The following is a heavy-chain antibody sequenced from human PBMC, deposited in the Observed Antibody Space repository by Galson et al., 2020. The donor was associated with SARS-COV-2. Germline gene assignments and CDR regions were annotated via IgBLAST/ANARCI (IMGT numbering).Heavy chain of an antibody. CDR1: GFTFSSYG. CDR2: IWYDGCNK. Sequence: GESLKISCAASGFTFSSYGMHWVRQAPGKGLEWVAVIWYDGCNKYYADSVKGRFTISRDNSKNTLYLQMNSLRAEDTAVYYCARGLGGWYGMDVWGQGTTVTVSS. D-gene: IGHD6-19*01. V-gene: IGHV3-33*01. J-gene: IGHJ6*02. CDR3: ARGLGGWYGMDV.